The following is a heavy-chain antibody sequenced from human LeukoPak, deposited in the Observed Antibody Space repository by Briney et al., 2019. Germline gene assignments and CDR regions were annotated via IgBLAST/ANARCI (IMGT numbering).Heavy chain of an antibody. J-gene: IGHJ6*02. V-gene: IGHV4-59*01. CDR2: IYYSGST. CDR1: GGSISSYY. D-gene: IGHD6-19*01. Sequence: SETLSLTCTVSGGSISSYYWSWIRQPPGKGLEWIGYIYYSGSTNYNPSLKSRVTISVDTSKNQFSLKLSSVTAADTAVHYCPGAGTGGGGEPATDGMDVWGQGTTVTVSS. CDR3: PGAGTGGGGEPATDGMDV.